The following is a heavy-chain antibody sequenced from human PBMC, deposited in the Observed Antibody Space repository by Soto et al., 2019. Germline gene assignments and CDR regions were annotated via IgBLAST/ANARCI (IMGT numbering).Heavy chain of an antibody. D-gene: IGHD3-22*01. CDR1: GGSISSSSYY. Sequence: QLQLQESGPGLVKPSETLSLTCTVSGGSISSSSYYWGWIRQPPGKGLEWIGSIYYSGSTYYNPSLRRRVTISVDTSKNQFSLKLSSVTAADTAVYYCARPNSSGYYYYYGMDVWGQGTTVTVSS. CDR3: ARPNSSGYYYYYGMDV. CDR2: IYYSGST. J-gene: IGHJ6*02. V-gene: IGHV4-39*01.